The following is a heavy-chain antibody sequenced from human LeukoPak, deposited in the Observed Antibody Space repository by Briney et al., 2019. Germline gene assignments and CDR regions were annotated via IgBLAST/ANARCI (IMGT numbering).Heavy chain of an antibody. V-gene: IGHV4-38-2*02. CDR3: ARTKNYYYYMDV. CDR2: IYHSGST. CDR1: GYSISSGYY. J-gene: IGHJ6*03. Sequence: SETLSLTCTVSGYSISSGYYWGWIRQPPGKGLEWIGSIYHSGSTYYNPSLKSRVTISVDTSKNQFSLKLSSVTAADTAVYYCARTKNYYYYMDVWGKGTTVTVFS.